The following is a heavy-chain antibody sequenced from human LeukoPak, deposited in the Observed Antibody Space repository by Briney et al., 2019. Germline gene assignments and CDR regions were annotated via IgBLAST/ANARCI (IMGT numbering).Heavy chain of an antibody. D-gene: IGHD2-2*01. CDR3: ARDEEEGYCSSTNCYPQYFQH. V-gene: IGHV3-21*01. CDR1: GFTFRSYS. J-gene: IGHJ1*01. Sequence: SGGSLRLSCAVSGFTFRSYSMNWVRQAPGKGLEWVSSISSSSYYIYYADSVRGRFTISRDNAKNSLYLQMNSLRAEDTAVYYCARDEEEGYCSSTNCYPQYFQHWGRGTLVTVSS. CDR2: ISSSSYYI.